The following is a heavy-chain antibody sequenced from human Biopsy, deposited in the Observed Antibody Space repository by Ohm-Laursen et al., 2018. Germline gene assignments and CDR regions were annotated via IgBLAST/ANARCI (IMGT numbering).Heavy chain of an antibody. CDR3: ARGDYFDSNGYFWFDP. D-gene: IGHD3-22*01. CDR1: GFTFSDHH. V-gene: IGHV4-31*01. Sequence: LSCTAAGFTFSDHHMAWIRQRPGKGLEWIGYIFNSANTYYNPSLKNLITISGDTSKNQFSLKLNSVTAADTAVYYCARGDYFDSNGYFWFDPWGQGTLVTVSS. CDR2: IFNSANT. J-gene: IGHJ5*02.